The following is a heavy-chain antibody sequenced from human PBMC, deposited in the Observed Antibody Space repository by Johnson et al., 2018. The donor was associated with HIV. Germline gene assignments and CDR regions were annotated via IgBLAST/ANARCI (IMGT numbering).Heavy chain of an antibody. D-gene: IGHD5-12*01. V-gene: IGHV3-30*04. CDR2: ISYDGSNK. CDR3: ARCGYSSYWDAFDI. CDR1: GFTFSSYA. Sequence: QVLLLESGGGLVQPGGSLRLSCVASGFTFSSYAMSWVRQAPGKGLEWVAVISYDGSNKYYADSVKGRFTISRDNSKNSLYLQMNSLRAEDTALYYCARCGYSSYWDAFDIWGQGTMVTVSS. J-gene: IGHJ3*02.